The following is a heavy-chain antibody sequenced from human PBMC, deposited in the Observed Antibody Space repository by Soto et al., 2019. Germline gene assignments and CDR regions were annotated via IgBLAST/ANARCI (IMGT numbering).Heavy chain of an antibody. V-gene: IGHV3-23*01. CDR1: GFTFGNYA. D-gene: IGHD3-3*01. CDR3: ARPGRNFWSGRYYFDY. Sequence: GGSLRLSCAASGFTFGNYAMGWVRQAPGKGLEWVSGIVASGGRTFYADSAKGRFTISRDNSINTLYLQMDSLRAEDTAVYYCARPGRNFWSGRYYFDYWGQGTLVTVSS. CDR2: IVASGGRT. J-gene: IGHJ4*02.